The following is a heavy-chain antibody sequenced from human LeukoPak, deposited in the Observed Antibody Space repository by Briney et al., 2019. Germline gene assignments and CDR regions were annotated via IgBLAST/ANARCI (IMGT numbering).Heavy chain of an antibody. J-gene: IGHJ4*02. D-gene: IGHD6-13*01. Sequence: GGSLRLSCAASGFTFDDYAMHWVRHAPGKGLGWVSGISWNSGSIGYADSVKGRFTISRDNAKNSRYLQMNSLRAEDTALYYCAKDLRVSSSSWVGPFDYWGQGTLVTVSS. V-gene: IGHV3-9*01. CDR1: GFTFDDYA. CDR3: AKDLRVSSSSWVGPFDY. CDR2: ISWNSGSI.